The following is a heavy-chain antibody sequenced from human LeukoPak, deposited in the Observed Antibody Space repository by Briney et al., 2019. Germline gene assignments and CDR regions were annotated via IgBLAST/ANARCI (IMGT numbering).Heavy chain of an antibody. J-gene: IGHJ4*02. CDR2: IYHSGTT. CDR1: GYSIGGGYY. CDR3: ARALNYYDSSGYSNYGVFDY. Sequence: PSETLSLTCTVSGYSIGGGYYWGWIRQSPGKGLEWIGSIYHSGTTYYNPSLKSRVTISVDTCKNEYSLKLSSVTAADTAVYYCARALNYYDSSGYSNYGVFDYWGQGTLVTVSS. D-gene: IGHD3-22*01. V-gene: IGHV4-38-2*02.